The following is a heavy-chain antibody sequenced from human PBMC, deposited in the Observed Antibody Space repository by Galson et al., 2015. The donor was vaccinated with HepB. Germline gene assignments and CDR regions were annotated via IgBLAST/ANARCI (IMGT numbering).Heavy chain of an antibody. CDR2: IVPISGTA. CDR3: ATKTRSGWYGDYDR. Sequence: SVKVSCKASGGTFSNFGISWVRQAPGQVLEWMGGIVPISGTANYAQKFQVRVRITADESTSTAYMELSSLRSEDTAVYYCATKTRSGWYGDYDRWGQGTLVAVSS. CDR1: GGTFSNFG. V-gene: IGHV1-69*13. J-gene: IGHJ5*02. D-gene: IGHD6-19*01.